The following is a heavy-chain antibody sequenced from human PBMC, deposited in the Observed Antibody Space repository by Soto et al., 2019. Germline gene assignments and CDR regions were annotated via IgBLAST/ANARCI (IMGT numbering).Heavy chain of an antibody. Sequence: TGGSLRLSCAASGFTFDDYTMHWVRQAPGKGLEWVSLISWDGGSTYYADSVKGRFTISRDNSKNSLYLQMNSLRTEDTALYYCATSYDYVTVAGPPDYGMDVWGQGTTVTVSS. CDR1: GFTFDDYT. V-gene: IGHV3-43*01. D-gene: IGHD3-16*01. J-gene: IGHJ6*02. CDR2: ISWDGGST. CDR3: ATSYDYVTVAGPPDYGMDV.